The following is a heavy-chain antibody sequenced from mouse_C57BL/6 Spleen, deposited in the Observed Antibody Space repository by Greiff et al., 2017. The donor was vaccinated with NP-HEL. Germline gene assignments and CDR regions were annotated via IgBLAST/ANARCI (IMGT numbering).Heavy chain of an antibody. Sequence: EVQLVESGPGLVKPSQSLSLTCSVTGYSITSGYYWNWIRQFPGNKLEWMGYISYDGSNNYNPSLKNRISITRDTSKNQFFLKLNSVTTEDTATYYCARVSSLFDYWGQGTTLTVSS. D-gene: IGHD1-1*01. CDR1: GYSITSGYY. CDR2: ISYDGSN. CDR3: ARVSSLFDY. V-gene: IGHV3-6*01. J-gene: IGHJ2*01.